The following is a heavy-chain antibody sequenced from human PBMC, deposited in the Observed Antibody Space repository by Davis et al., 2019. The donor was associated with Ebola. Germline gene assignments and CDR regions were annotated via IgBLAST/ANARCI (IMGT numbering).Heavy chain of an antibody. V-gene: IGHV4-59*01. J-gene: IGHJ5*02. D-gene: IGHD3-3*01. CDR1: GGSISSYY. CDR2: IYYSGST. CDR3: ARVDYDFWSGYNWFDP. Sequence: MPGGSLRLSCNVSGGSISSYYWSWIRQPPGKGLEWIGYIYYSGSTNYNPSLKSRVTISVDTSKNQFSLKLSSVTAADTAVYYCARVDYDFWSGYNWFDPWGQGTLVTVSS.